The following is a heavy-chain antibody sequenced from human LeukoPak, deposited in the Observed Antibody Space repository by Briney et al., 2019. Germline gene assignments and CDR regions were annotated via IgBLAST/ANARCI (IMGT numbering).Heavy chain of an antibody. D-gene: IGHD2-2*01. CDR2: ISVYNGDT. CDR1: GYSFTSYG. Sequence: GASVKVSCKASGYSFTSYGFSWLRQAPGQGLEYMGWISVYNGDTNYAQKLQGRVTMTTDTSTSTAYMELRSLRSDDTAVYYCARVGVPVKSDYWGQGTLATVSS. J-gene: IGHJ4*02. V-gene: IGHV1-18*01. CDR3: ARVGVPVKSDY.